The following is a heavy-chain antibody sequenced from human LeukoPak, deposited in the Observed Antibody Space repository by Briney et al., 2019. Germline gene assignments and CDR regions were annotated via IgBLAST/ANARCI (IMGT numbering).Heavy chain of an antibody. Sequence: SETLSLTCTVSGGSISSYYWSWIRQPPGKGLEWIGYIYYSGSTNYNPSLKSRVTISVDTSKNQFSLKLSSVTAADTAVYYCARAPPTTVTTFAFDIWGQGTMVTVSS. J-gene: IGHJ3*02. CDR2: IYYSGST. CDR1: GGSISSYY. V-gene: IGHV4-59*08. CDR3: ARAPPTTVTTFAFDI. D-gene: IGHD4-17*01.